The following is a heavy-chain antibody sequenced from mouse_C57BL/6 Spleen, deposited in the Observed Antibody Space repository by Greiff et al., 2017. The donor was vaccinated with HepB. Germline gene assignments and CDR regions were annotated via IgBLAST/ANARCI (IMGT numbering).Heavy chain of an antibody. CDR2: INPNNGGT. CDR1: GYTFTDYN. V-gene: IGHV1-22*01. J-gene: IGHJ3*01. CDR3: ASPLRSAAWFAY. D-gene: IGHD1-1*01. Sequence: VQLQQSGPELVKPGASVKMSCKASGYTFTDYNMHWVKQSHGKSLEWIGYINPNNGGTSYNQKFKGKATLTVNKSSSTAYMELRSLTSEDSAVYYCASPLRSAAWFAYWGQGTLVTVSA.